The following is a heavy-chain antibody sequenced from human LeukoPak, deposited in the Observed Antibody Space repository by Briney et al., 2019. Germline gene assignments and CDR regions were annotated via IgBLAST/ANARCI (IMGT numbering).Heavy chain of an antibody. J-gene: IGHJ6*02. CDR2: IYYSGST. CDR3: ARLSTYYYYTMDV. Sequence: PSETLSLTCTVSGGSISSSSYYWGWIRQPPGKGLEWIGSIYYSGSTYYNPSLKSRVTISVDTSKNQFSLKLSSMTAADTAVYYCARLSTYYYYTMDVWGQGTTVTVSS. CDR1: GGSISSSSYY. V-gene: IGHV4-39*01. D-gene: IGHD1-26*01.